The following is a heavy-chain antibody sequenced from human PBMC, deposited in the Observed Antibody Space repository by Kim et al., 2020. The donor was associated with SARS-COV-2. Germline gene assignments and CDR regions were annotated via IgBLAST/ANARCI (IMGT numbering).Heavy chain of an antibody. V-gene: IGHV3-23*01. CDR2: ISCSGGST. J-gene: IGHJ4*02. CDR1: GFTFSSYA. D-gene: IGHD3-16*01. Sequence: GGSLRLSCAASGFTFSSYAMSWVRQAPGKGLEWVSAISCSGGSTYYADSVKGRFTISRDNSKNTLYLQMNSLRAEDTAVYYCAKTRLFGASKGVDYWGQGTLVTVSS. CDR3: AKTRLFGASKGVDY.